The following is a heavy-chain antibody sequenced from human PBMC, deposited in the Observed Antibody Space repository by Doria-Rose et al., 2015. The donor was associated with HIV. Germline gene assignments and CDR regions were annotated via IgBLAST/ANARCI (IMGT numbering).Heavy chain of an antibody. CDR2: IFSDNER. Sequence: QVTLKESGPVLVKPTETLTLTCTVSGVSLSSPGMGVSWIRQPPGKALEWLANIFSDNERSYTPSLKSRLTISRGTSKGQVVLTMTDMNPVDTATYYCARIKSSRWYHKYYFDFWGQGTLVIVSA. J-gene: IGHJ4*02. CDR1: GVSLSSPGMG. D-gene: IGHD6-13*01. V-gene: IGHV2-26*01. CDR3: ARIKSSRWYHKYYFDF.